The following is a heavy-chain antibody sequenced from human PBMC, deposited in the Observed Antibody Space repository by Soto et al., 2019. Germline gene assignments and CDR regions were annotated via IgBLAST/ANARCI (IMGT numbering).Heavy chain of an antibody. CDR3: ATGDGAWLLLRHYQSCMLV. CDR1: GGSISSSSYY. D-gene: IGHD3-22*01. CDR2: IYDSGTT. Sequence: SETLSLTCTVSGGSISSSSYYWAWIRQPPGKGLEWSGSIYDSGTTYYNPSLKSRVTISVDTSKNQFSLKLSCVSAADTAVYYCATGDGAWLLLRHYQSCMLVWGPGTTHSV. V-gene: IGHV4-39*01. J-gene: IGHJ6*02.